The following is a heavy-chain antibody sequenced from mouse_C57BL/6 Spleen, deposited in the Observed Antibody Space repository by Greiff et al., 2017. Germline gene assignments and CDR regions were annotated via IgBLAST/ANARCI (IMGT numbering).Heavy chain of an antibody. CDR3: ARQDYDYDRDYAMDY. D-gene: IGHD2-4*01. CDR2: ISSGGSYT. V-gene: IGHV5-6*02. J-gene: IGHJ4*01. CDR1: GFTFSSYG. Sequence: DVKLVESGGDLVKPGGSLKLSCAASGFTFSSYGMSWVRQTPDKRLEWVATISSGGSYTYYPDSVKGRFTISRANAKNTLYLQMSSLKSEDTAMYYCARQDYDYDRDYAMDYWGQGTSVTVSS.